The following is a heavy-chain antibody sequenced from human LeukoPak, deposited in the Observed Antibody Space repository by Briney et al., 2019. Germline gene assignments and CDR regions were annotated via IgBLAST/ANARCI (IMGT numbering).Heavy chain of an antibody. Sequence: PGGSLRLSCAASRFTFDDYGMSWVRQAPGKGLEWVSGINWSGGSTGYADSVKGRFTISRDNAKNSLYLQMNSLRAEDTALYYCARLGIAAAGRPFDYWGQGTLVTVSS. CDR2: INWSGGST. V-gene: IGHV3-20*04. CDR1: RFTFDDYG. D-gene: IGHD6-13*01. J-gene: IGHJ4*02. CDR3: ARLGIAAAGRPFDY.